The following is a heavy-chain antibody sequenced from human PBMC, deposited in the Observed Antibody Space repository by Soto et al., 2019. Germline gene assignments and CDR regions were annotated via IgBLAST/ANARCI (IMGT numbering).Heavy chain of an antibody. CDR1: GGSFLSDG. CDR3: SKVKAKTYHDGLAS. J-gene: IGHJ6*02. V-gene: IGHV3-23*01. Sequence: GDTLTLTCAASGGSFLSDGLCWTCIGQRPGKEWVSAISGSGGSKYYADSVKGRFTISRDDSKNTLYLQMNSLRAEDTAVYYFSKVKAKTYHDGLASWGHGT. CDR2: ISGSGGSK.